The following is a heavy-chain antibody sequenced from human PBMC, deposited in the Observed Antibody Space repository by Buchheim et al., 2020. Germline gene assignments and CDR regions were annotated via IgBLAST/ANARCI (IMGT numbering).Heavy chain of an antibody. Sequence: QVQLQESGPGLVKPLETLSLTCTVSGGSIRSGDFYWTWIRQPPGKGLEWIGFIYHSGSSIYNPSLASRLTISVDTSKNQFSLKLTSVTAADTAVYYCVREGGNAWFIWLDPWGQGTL. J-gene: IGHJ5*02. CDR2: IYHSGSS. V-gene: IGHV4-30-4*01. CDR1: GGSIRSGDFY. D-gene: IGHD6-19*01. CDR3: VREGGNAWFIWLDP.